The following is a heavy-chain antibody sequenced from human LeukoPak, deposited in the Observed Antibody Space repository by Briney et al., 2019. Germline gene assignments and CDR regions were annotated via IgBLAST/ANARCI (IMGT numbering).Heavy chain of an antibody. CDR1: GFTFSSYA. CDR3: ARAARPYSSSWYYGY. J-gene: IGHJ4*02. CDR2: ISYDGSKK. Sequence: GGSLRLSCAASGFTFSSYAMHWVRQAPGKGLEWVAVISYDGSKKYYADSVKGRFTISRDNSKNTLYLQMNSLRAEDTAVYYCARAARPYSSSWYYGYWGQGTLVTVSP. D-gene: IGHD6-13*01. V-gene: IGHV3-30-3*01.